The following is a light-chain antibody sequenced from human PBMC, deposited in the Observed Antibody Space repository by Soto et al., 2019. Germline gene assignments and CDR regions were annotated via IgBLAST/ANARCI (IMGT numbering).Light chain of an antibody. CDR2: IAS. CDR1: QSISFN. CDR3: QQYGTSPRT. Sequence: EIVMTHSPAALSVSPCERVTLSFRASQSISFNLAWYQQKPGQAPRLLIYIASTRAAGIPARFSGSGSGTDFTLTISRLEPEDFAVYYCQQYGTSPRTFGQGTKVDIK. J-gene: IGKJ1*01. V-gene: IGKV3-15*01.